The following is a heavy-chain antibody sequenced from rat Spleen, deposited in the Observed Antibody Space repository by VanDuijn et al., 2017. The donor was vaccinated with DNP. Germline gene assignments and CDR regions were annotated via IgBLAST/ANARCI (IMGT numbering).Heavy chain of an antibody. CDR2: IWGDGST. V-gene: IGHV2-77*01. Sequence: QVQMMETGPGLVQTTQTLSVTCTVSGFSLTSYGVHWVRQAPGKGLEWMGIIWGDGSTTYNSALQSRLNISRDTSKSQVFFTRNSLQTDDTAVYYCYSSSNWFAYWGQGTLVTVSS. CDR3: YSSSNWFAY. D-gene: IGHD1-2*01. J-gene: IGHJ3*01. CDR1: GFSLTSYG.